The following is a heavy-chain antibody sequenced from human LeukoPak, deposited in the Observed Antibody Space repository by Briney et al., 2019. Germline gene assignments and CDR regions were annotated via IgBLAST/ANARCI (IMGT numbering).Heavy chain of an antibody. CDR2: IYYSGST. V-gene: IGHV4-59*01. CDR3: AIDLLGPYYYYMDV. Sequence: KPSETLSLTCTVSGGSISSYYWSWIRQPPGKGLEWIGYIYYSGSTNYNPSLKSRVTISVDTSKNQFSLKLSSVTAADTAVYYCAIDLLGPYYYYMDVWGKGTTVTVSS. J-gene: IGHJ6*03. D-gene: IGHD3-10*01. CDR1: GGSISSYY.